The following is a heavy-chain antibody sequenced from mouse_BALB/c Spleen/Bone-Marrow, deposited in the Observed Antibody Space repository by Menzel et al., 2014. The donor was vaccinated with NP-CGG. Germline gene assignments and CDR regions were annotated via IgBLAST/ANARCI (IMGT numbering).Heavy chain of an antibody. V-gene: IGHV5-17*02. D-gene: IGHD1-1*01. CDR1: GFTFSSFG. CDR3: ARSYYGSSYYFDY. Sequence: VQLQQSGGGLVQPGGSRKLSCAASGFTFSSFGMHWVRQAPEKGLEWVAYISSGSSTIYYADTVKGRFTISRGNPKNPLFLQMTSLRSEDTAMYYCARSYYGSSYYFDYWGQGTTLTVSS. CDR2: ISSGSSTI. J-gene: IGHJ2*01.